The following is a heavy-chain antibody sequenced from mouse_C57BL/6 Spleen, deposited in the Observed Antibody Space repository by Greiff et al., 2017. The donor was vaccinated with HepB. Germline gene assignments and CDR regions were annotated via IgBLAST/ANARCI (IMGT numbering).Heavy chain of an antibody. Sequence: VQLQQSGAELVRPGASVTLSCKASGYTFTDYEMHWVKQTPVHGLEWIGAIDPETGGTAYNQKFKGKAILTADKSSSTAYMELRSLTSEDSAVYYCTRWEITTVVALYYYAMDYWGQGTSVTVSS. V-gene: IGHV1-15*01. CDR2: IDPETGGT. CDR3: TRWEITTVVALYYYAMDY. D-gene: IGHD1-1*01. CDR1: GYTFTDYE. J-gene: IGHJ4*01.